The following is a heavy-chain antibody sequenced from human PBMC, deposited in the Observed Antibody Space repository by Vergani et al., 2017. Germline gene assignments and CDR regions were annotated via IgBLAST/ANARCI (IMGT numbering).Heavy chain of an antibody. CDR3: ARELSYYYGSGSDDYNPYYYEGMDV. CDR1: GGSFSGYY. D-gene: IGHD3-10*01. V-gene: IGHV4-34*01. CDR2: INHSGST. J-gene: IGHJ6*02. Sequence: QVQLQQWGAGLLKPSETLSLTCAVYGGSFSGYYWSWIRQPPGKGLEWIGEINHSGSTNYNPSLKSRVTISVDTSKSQLSLKLTSVTAGDTAVYFCARELSYYYGSGSDDYNPYYYEGMDVWGPGTTVTVSS.